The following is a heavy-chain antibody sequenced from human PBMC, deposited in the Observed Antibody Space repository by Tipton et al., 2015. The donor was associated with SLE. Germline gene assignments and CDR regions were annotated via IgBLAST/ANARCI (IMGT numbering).Heavy chain of an antibody. D-gene: IGHD6-13*01. J-gene: IGHJ5*02. V-gene: IGHV4-39*07. CDR2: IYYSGSI. Sequence: TLSLTCTVSGGSITSRSYYWGWIRQPPGKGLEWVGSIYYSGSIYYNPSLKSRVTISVDTSKNQFSLKLTSVTAADTAVYYCARHVLVRDWFDPWGQGTLVTVSS. CDR3: ARHVLVRDWFDP. CDR1: GGSITSRSYY.